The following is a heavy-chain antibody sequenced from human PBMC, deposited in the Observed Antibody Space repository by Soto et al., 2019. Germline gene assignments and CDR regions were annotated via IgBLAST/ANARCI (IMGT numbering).Heavy chain of an antibody. V-gene: IGHV3-30-3*01. D-gene: IGHD3-16*02. Sequence: QVQLVESGGGVVQPGRSLRLSCAASGFTFSSYAMHWVRQAPGKGLEWVAVISYDGSNKYYADSVKGRFTISRDNSKNTLYLQMNSLRAEDTAVYYCARGVNRYYYYGMDVW. CDR3: ARGVNRYYYYGMDV. J-gene: IGHJ6*01. CDR2: ISYDGSNK. CDR1: GFTFSSYA.